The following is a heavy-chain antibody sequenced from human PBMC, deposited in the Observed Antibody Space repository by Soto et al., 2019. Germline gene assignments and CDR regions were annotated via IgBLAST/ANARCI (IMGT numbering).Heavy chain of an antibody. D-gene: IGHD1-26*01. CDR2: IYYSGST. CDR1: GGTISSWY. V-gene: IGHV4-59*08. J-gene: IGHJ4*02. CDR3: ARRYGSAIDY. Sequence: QVQLQESGPGLVKPSETLSLTCTVSGGTISSWYWSWIRQPPGKGLEWIGYIYYSGSTNCNPSLKMRVTISVDTSKNQFSRKLSSGTAADTAVYYCARRYGSAIDYWGQGTLVTVSS.